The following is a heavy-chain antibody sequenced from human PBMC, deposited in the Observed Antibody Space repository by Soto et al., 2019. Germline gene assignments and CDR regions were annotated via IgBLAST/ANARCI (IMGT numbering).Heavy chain of an antibody. CDR1: GGSISSYY. V-gene: IGHV4-59*08. CDR3: ARQRGTGKSDLGWFDL. CDR2: IYYSGNI. Sequence: QVQLQESGPGLVKPSETLSLTCTVSGGSISSYYWSWIRQPPGKGLEWIANIYYSGNINYNPSLKSRVTISADTSKNKISLKLRSVTAADTAVYYCARQRGTGKSDLGWFDLWGQGSLVTVSS. D-gene: IGHD1-1*01. J-gene: IGHJ5*02.